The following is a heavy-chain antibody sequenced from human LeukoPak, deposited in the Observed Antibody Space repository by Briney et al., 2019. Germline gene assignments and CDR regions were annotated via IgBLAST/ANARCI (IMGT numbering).Heavy chain of an antibody. CDR1: GGSFSGYQ. D-gene: IGHD4-17*01. J-gene: IGHJ4*02. Sequence: SETLSLTCAVYGGSFSGYQWSWIRQSPGKGLEWIGEINDSGSSNYNPALKGRVTISVDTSKNQFSLRLNSVTAADTAVYYCARIYGDYIMYWGQGTLLTVSS. CDR2: INDSGSS. CDR3: ARIYGDYIMY. V-gene: IGHV4-34*01.